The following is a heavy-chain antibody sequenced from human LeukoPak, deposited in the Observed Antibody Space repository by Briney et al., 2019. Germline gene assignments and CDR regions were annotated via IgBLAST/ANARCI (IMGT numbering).Heavy chain of an antibody. J-gene: IGHJ4*02. CDR3: SGEDYFGSGSPAY. CDR1: GFTFSTYW. D-gene: IGHD3-10*01. Sequence: PGGSLRLSCAASGFTFSTYWMSWVRQAPGKGLEWVANIKQDGSEKHYVDSVKGRFTISRDNTNNSLFLQMDSLRAEDTAFYYCSGEDYFGSGSPAYWGQGTLVTVSS. V-gene: IGHV3-7*01. CDR2: IKQDGSEK.